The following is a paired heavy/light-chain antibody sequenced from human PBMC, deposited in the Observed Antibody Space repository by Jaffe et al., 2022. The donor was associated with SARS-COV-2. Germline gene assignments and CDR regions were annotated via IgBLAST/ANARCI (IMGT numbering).Heavy chain of an antibody. CDR2: TFYRSKWYN. J-gene: IGHJ6*02. CDR1: GDSVSSSTAV. D-gene: IGHD3-9*01. Sequence: QVQLQQSGPGLVKPSQTLSLTCAISGDSVSSSTAVWNWIRQSPSRGLEWLGRTFYRSKWYNDYAVSVKSRITINPDTSKNHVSLQLNSVIPEDTAVYFCARDIDDVLTGPPYYGVDIWGQGTTVTVSS. CDR3: ARDIDDVLTGPPYYGVDI. V-gene: IGHV6-1*01.
Light chain of an antibody. Sequence: DIVMTQSPLSLPVTPGEPASISCRSSQSLLHSNGYNYLDWYLQKPGQSPQLLIYLASNRASGVPDRFSGSGSGTDFTLKISRVEAEDVGVYYCMQALKTPRTFGLGTKLDIK. CDR1: QSLLHSNGYNY. CDR3: MQALKTPRT. CDR2: LAS. J-gene: IGKJ2*01. V-gene: IGKV2-28*01.